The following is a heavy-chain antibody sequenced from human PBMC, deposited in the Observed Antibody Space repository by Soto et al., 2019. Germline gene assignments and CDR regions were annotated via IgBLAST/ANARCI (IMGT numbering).Heavy chain of an antibody. V-gene: IGHV3-23*01. CDR3: ARVGHSNSSVWFDP. CDR2: ISGSGGST. D-gene: IGHD6-6*01. CDR1: GFTFSSYA. J-gene: IGHJ5*02. Sequence: PGGSLRLSCAASGFTFSSYAMSWVRQAPGKGLEWVSAISGSGGSTYYADSVKGRFTISRDNSKNTLYLQMNSLRAEDTAVYYCARVGHSNSSVWFDPWGQGTLVTVSS.